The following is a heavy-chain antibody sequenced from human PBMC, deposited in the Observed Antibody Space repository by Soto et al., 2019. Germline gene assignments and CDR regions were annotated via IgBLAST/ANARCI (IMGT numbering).Heavy chain of an antibody. V-gene: IGHV1-69*06. CDR2: IIPIFGTA. D-gene: IGHD2-21*02. Sequence: SVKVSCKASGGTFSSYAISWVRQAPGQGLEWMGGIIPIFGTANYAQKFQGRVTITADKSTSTAYMELSSLRSEDTAVYYCASVVTSGGWFDPWGQGTPVTVSS. CDR3: ASVVTSGGWFDP. J-gene: IGHJ5*02. CDR1: GGTFSSYA.